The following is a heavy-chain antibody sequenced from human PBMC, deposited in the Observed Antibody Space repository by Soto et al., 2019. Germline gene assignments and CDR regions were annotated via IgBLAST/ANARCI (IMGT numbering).Heavy chain of an antibody. V-gene: IGHV4-30-2*01. CDR1: GGSISSGGYS. D-gene: IGHD3-22*01. J-gene: IGHJ4*02. CDR2: IYHSGST. Sequence: SETLSLTCAVSGGSISSGGYSWRWIRHPPGKGLEWIGYIYHSGSTYYNPSLKSRVTISVDRSKNQFSLKLSSVTAADTAVYYGARAGGYYDSSFDYWGQGTLVTVSS. CDR3: ARAGGYYDSSFDY.